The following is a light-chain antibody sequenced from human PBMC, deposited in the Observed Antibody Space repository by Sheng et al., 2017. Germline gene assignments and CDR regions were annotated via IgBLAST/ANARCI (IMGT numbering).Light chain of an antibody. CDR1: QSISSY. CDR3: QQYGSSPRT. CDR2: DAS. J-gene: IGKJ1*01. V-gene: IGKV3-20*01. Sequence: EIVLTQSPGTLSLSPGERATLSCRASQSISSYLAWYQQKPGQAPRLLIFDASNRATGIPARFSGTGSDTDFTLTISRLEPDDFAVYYCQQYGSSPRTFGQGTKVEVK.